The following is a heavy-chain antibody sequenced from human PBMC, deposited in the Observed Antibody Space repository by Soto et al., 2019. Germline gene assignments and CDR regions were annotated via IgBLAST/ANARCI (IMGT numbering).Heavy chain of an antibody. V-gene: IGHV1-3*01. CDR1: GYTFTSYA. CDR3: ARASPYRSGGSCSEYFQH. Sequence: GASVKVSCKASGYTFTSYAMHWVRQAPGQRLEWMGWINAGNGNTKYSQKFQGRVTITRDTSASTAYMELSSLRSEDTAVYYCARASPYRSGGSCSEYFQHWGQGTLVTVSS. CDR2: INAGNGNT. J-gene: IGHJ1*01. D-gene: IGHD2-15*01.